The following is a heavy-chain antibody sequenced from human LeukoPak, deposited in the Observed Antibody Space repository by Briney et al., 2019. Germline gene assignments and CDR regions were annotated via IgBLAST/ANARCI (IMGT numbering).Heavy chain of an antibody. Sequence: GGSLRLSCAASGFTFSSYAMSWVRQAPGKGLEWVSAISGSGGSTYYADSVKGRFTISRDNSKNTLYLQMNSLRAEDTAVYYCAREWWGYDVLTGDNWFDPWGQGTLVTVSS. D-gene: IGHD3-9*01. CDR3: AREWWGYDVLTGDNWFDP. J-gene: IGHJ5*02. V-gene: IGHV3-23*01. CDR1: GFTFSSYA. CDR2: ISGSGGST.